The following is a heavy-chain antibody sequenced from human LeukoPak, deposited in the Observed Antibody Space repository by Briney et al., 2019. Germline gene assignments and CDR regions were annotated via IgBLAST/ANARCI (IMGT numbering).Heavy chain of an antibody. CDR3: ARDWGNRFEY. Sequence: GGSLRLSCAASGFTFSTYAMHWVRQAPGKGLEWVATISYDGSNEYYPDSVKGRFTISRDNSENTLYLQMNSLRAEDTAVYYCARDWGNRFEYWGQGTLVTVSS. V-gene: IGHV3-30*04. CDR1: GFTFSTYA. CDR2: ISYDGSNE. D-gene: IGHD1-14*01. J-gene: IGHJ4*02.